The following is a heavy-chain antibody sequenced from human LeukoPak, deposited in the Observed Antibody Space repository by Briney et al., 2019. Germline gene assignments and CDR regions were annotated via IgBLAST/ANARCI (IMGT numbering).Heavy chain of an antibody. D-gene: IGHD2-8*01. CDR2: IYYSGST. J-gene: IGHJ5*02. CDR3: ASLYGP. Sequence: PSETLSLTCTVSGGSISSYYWSWIRQPPGKGLEWIGYIYYSGSTNYNPSLKSRVTISVDTSKNQFSLKLSSVTAADTAVYYCASLYGPWGQGTLVTVSS. V-gene: IGHV4-59*01. CDR1: GGSISSYY.